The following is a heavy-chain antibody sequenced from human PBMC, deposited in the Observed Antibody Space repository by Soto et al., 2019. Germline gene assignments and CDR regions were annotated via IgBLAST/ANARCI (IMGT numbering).Heavy chain of an antibody. V-gene: IGHV3-21*01. CDR1: GFTFSSYS. Sequence: PGGSLRLSCAASGFTFSSYSMNWVRQAPGKGLEWVSSISSSSSYIYYADSVKGRFTISRDNAKNSLYLQMNSLGAEDTAVYYCAREYEQQLPFDYWGQGTLVTVSS. CDR2: ISSSSSYI. J-gene: IGHJ4*02. CDR3: AREYEQQLPFDY. D-gene: IGHD6-13*01.